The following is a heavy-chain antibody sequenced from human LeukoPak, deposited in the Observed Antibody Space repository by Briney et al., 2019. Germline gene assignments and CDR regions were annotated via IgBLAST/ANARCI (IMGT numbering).Heavy chain of an antibody. V-gene: IGHV4-34*01. J-gene: IGHJ4*02. CDR3: ARVGSGGAWFDF. CDR1: GGSFSGYY. CDR2: INHSGST. Sequence: SETLSLTCAVYGGSFSGYYWSWIRQPPGKGLEWIGEINHSGSTNYNPSLKSRVTISVDTSKNQFSLKLSSVTAADTAVYYCARVGSGGAWFDFWGQGTLVSVSS. D-gene: IGHD6-19*01.